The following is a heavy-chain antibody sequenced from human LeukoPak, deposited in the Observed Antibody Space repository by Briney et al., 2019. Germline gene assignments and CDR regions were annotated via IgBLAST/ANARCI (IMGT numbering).Heavy chain of an antibody. J-gene: IGHJ4*02. D-gene: IGHD4-11*01. CDR2: IDPDGNT. CDR3: ARDRESESDSEGDY. Sequence: GESLKISCKGSGYTFTTSWIAWVRQAPGKGLVWVSRIDPDGNTVYADSVRGRFTVSRDNAKNTLYLQMNSLRVEDTALYYCARDRESESDSEGDYWGQGTLVTVSS. CDR1: GYTFTTSW. V-gene: IGHV3-74*01.